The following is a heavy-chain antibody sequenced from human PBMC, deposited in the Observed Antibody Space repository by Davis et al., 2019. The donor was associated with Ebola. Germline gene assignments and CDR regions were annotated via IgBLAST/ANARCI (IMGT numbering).Heavy chain of an antibody. CDR1: GFTFSSYG. Sequence: GESLKISCAASGFTFSSYGMHWVRQASGKGLEWVGRIRSKANSYATAYAASVKGRFTISRDDSKNMAYLQMNSLKSEDTAVYYCSSTLGTLDYWGQGTLVTVSS. CDR3: SSTLGTLDY. D-gene: IGHD7-27*01. CDR2: IRSKANSYAT. J-gene: IGHJ4*02. V-gene: IGHV3-73*01.